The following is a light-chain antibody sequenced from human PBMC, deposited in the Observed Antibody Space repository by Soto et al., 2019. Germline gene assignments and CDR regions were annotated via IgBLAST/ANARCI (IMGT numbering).Light chain of an antibody. J-gene: IGKJ3*01. CDR1: QSLLHRNGYNY. CDR2: LGS. V-gene: IGKV2-28*01. Sequence: DLVLTQSPLSLPVTPGEPASISCRSSQSLLHRNGYNYLDWYLQKPGQSPQFLIYLGSNRASGVPDRFSGSGSGTDFTLKISRVEAEDVGVYYCMQALQTPFTFGPGTKVDIK. CDR3: MQALQTPFT.